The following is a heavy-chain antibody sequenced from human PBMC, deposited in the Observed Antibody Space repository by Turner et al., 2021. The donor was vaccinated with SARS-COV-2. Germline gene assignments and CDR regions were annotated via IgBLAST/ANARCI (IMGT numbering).Heavy chain of an antibody. Sequence: QVQLQQWGAGLLKPSETLSLSCAVHGGSFRGYYWSWIRQPPGKGLDWIGEINHSGSTNYNPSLKSRISISIDTAKNQFFLNLNSVTAADTAVYYCARAGREGFDPWGQGTLVTVSS. CDR2: INHSGST. CDR3: ARAGREGFDP. J-gene: IGHJ5*02. V-gene: IGHV4-34*01. D-gene: IGHD1-26*01. CDR1: GGSFRGYY.